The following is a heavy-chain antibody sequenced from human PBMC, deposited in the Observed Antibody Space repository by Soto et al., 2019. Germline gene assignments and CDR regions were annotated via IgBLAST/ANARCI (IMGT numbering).Heavy chain of an antibody. V-gene: IGHV1-8*01. D-gene: IGHD3-16*01. CDR1: GYTFSDFD. CDR3: ARGNPFNYAGFDV. CDR2: RNAKSGDT. Sequence: QAHLEQSGAEVKRPGASVKVSCKASGYTFSDFDINWLRQAAGQGPEWMGWRNAKSGDTFSAQRLQGKFNMTWDTSLSTAYMEVGSLTSDDAAIYYCARGNPFNYAGFDVWGQGTTVAVSS. J-gene: IGHJ6*02.